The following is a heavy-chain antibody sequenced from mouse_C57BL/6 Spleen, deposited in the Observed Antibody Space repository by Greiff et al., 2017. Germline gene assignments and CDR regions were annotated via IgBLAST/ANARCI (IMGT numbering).Heavy chain of an antibody. CDR2: IYPRSGNT. V-gene: IGHV1-81*01. Sequence: LQESGAELARPGASVKLSCKASGYTFTSYGISWVKQRTGQGLEWIGEIYPRSGNTYYNEKFKGKATLTADKSSSTAYMELRSLTSEDSAVYFCARSGFTTVVARYFDVWGTGTTVTVSS. CDR1: GYTFTSYG. CDR3: ARSGFTTVVARYFDV. J-gene: IGHJ1*03. D-gene: IGHD1-1*01.